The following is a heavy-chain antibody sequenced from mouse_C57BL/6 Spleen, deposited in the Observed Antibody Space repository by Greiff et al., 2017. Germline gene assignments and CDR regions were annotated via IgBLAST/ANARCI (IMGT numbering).Heavy chain of an antibody. CDR2: ISSGSSTI. CDR1: GFTFSDYG. D-gene: IGHD1-3*01. V-gene: IGHV5-17*01. CDR3: ARPYKEAMDY. Sequence: EVKLVESGGGLVKPGGSLKLSCAASGFTFSDYGMHWVRQAPEKGLEWVAYISSGSSTIYYADTVKGRFTIARDNAKNTLFLQMTSLRSEDTAMYYCARPYKEAMDYWGQGTSVTVSS. J-gene: IGHJ4*01.